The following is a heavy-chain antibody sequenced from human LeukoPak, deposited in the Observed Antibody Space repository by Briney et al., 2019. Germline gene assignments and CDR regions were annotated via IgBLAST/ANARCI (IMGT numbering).Heavy chain of an antibody. V-gene: IGHV3-53*01. J-gene: IGHJ4*02. CDR2: IYSGGST. CDR3: ARGAVDSSGWYNLYYFDY. Sequence: PGGSLRLSCAASGFTVSSNYMSWVRQAPGKGLEWVSVIYSGGSTYYADSVKGRFTIPRDNSKNTLYLQMNSLRAEDTAVYYCARGAVDSSGWYNLYYFDYWGQGTLVTVSS. CDR1: GFTVSSNY. D-gene: IGHD6-19*01.